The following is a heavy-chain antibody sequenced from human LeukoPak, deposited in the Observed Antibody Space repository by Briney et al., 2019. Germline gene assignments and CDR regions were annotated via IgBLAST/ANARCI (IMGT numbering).Heavy chain of an antibody. J-gene: IGHJ2*01. CDR2: VYYTGTT. CDR1: GGSITSTTYY. D-gene: IGHD2-21*02. CDR3: AARLLLSPSDL. V-gene: IGHV4-39*01. Sequence: PSETLSLTCTVSGGSITSTTYYWAWIRQPPGKGLEWLGSVYYTGTTYYVPSVKSRLTISLDASENRISLRLGSVRAADTAMYYCAARLLLSPSDLWGRGTLVIVSS.